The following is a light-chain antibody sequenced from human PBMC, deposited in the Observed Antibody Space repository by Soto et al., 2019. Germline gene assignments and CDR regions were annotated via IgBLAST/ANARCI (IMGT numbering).Light chain of an antibody. CDR2: GNS. V-gene: IGLV1-40*01. CDR3: QSYDSSLSGWV. J-gene: IGLJ3*02. Sequence: QSVLTQPPSVSGAPGQRVTISCTGSSSNIGAGYDVHWYQQLPGTAPKLLIYGNSNRPSGVPDRFSGSKSGTSASLAITGLRAEDEADYYCQSYDSSLSGWVFGGGTQLPVL. CDR1: SSNIGAGYD.